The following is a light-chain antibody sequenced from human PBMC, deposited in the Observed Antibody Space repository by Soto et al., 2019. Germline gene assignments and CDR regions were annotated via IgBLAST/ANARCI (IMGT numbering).Light chain of an antibody. CDR1: SSDVGGYDY. CDR2: DVT. CDR3: ISYASINTYV. J-gene: IGLJ1*01. V-gene: IGLV2-14*01. Sequence: SLLTQPASVYGSPGQSITISCTGTSSDVGGYDYVSWYQQHPGKAPKLMIYDVTNRPSGVSNRFSGSKSGNTASLTISGLQAEDEADYYCISYASINTYVFGTGTKVTVL.